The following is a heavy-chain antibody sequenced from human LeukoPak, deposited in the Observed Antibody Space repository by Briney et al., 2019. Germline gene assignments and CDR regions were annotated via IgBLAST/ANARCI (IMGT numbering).Heavy chain of an antibody. V-gene: IGHV3-64*01. CDR1: GFTFSTYA. J-gene: IGHJ5*02. Sequence: GGSLRLSCAASGFTFSTYAFHWVRQAPGKGLEFVSAISSNGANTYYANSVRGRFTISRDNSKNTLFLQMRSLRADNMAVYYCARAIHSSSYPPVNHWGQGTLVTVSS. D-gene: IGHD2-2*01. CDR3: ARAIHSSSYPPVNH. CDR2: ISSNGANT.